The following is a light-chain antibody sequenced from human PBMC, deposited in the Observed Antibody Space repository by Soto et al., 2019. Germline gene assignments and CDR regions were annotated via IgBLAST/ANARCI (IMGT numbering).Light chain of an antibody. J-gene: IGLJ1*01. CDR3: SSFTTSNTLV. Sequence: QSALTQPASVSGSPGQSITISCTGTSSDVGGYNYVSWYQQHPRKAPKLMIYEVSDRPSGVSDRFSGSKSGNTASLTISGLPAEDEADYYCSSFTTSNTLVFGTGTKVTVL. V-gene: IGLV2-14*01. CDR1: SSDVGGYNY. CDR2: EVS.